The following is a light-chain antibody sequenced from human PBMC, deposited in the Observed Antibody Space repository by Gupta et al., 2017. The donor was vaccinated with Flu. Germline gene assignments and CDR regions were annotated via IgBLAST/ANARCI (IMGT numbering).Light chain of an antibody. V-gene: IGKV4-1*01. CDR3: QQCYSTPWT. CDR2: LAS. CDR1: QSVLYSSNNNNY. Sequence: IVMTQAPVSLAVCLSERASINCKSGQSVLYSSNNNNYLACSQQKPGQPPQLLIYLASTRESGVPARFSGRGSQTDFTLTISGLQAEDVAVYYCQQCYSTPWTFGQGTKVEIK. J-gene: IGKJ1*01.